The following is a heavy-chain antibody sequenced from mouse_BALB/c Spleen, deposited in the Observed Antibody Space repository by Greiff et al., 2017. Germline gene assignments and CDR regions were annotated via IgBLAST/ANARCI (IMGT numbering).Heavy chain of an antibody. V-gene: IGHV2-4-1*01. J-gene: IGHJ4*01. CDR3: ARNPAMITRGYAMDY. CDR2: IWSGGST. D-gene: IGHD2-4*01. Sequence: QVQLKESGPGLVQPSQSLSITCTVSGFSLTSYGVHWVRQSPGKGLEWLGVIWSGGSTDYNAAFISRLSISKDNSKSQVFFKMNSLQADDTAIYYCARNPAMITRGYAMDYWGQGTSVTVSS. CDR1: GFSLTSYG.